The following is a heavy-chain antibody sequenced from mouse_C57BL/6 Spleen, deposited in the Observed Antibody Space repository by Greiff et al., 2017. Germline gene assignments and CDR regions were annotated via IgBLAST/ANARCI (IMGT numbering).Heavy chain of an antibody. CDR1: GFSLTSYG. Sequence: VKLQESGPGLVQPSQSLSITCTVSGFSLTSYGVHWVRQSPGKGLEWLGVIWRGGSTDYNAAFMSRLSLTKDNSKSQVFFKMNSLQADDTAIYYCAKSGDYGSSYPWFAYWGQGTLVTVSA. J-gene: IGHJ3*01. CDR3: AKSGDYGSSYPWFAY. D-gene: IGHD1-1*01. V-gene: IGHV2-5*01. CDR2: IWRGGST.